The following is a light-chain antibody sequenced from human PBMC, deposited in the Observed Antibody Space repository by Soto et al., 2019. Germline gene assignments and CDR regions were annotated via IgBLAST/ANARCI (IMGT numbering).Light chain of an antibody. J-gene: IGLJ2*01. CDR2: SNN. Sequence: QSVLTQPPSASGTPGQRVTISCSGSSSNIGSNTVNWYQQLPGTAPKLLIYSNNQRPSGVPGRFSGSKSGTSASLAISGLKSEDEADYFCAAWDDSLNGVVFGGGTKLTVL. V-gene: IGLV1-44*01. CDR3: AAWDDSLNGVV. CDR1: SSNIGSNT.